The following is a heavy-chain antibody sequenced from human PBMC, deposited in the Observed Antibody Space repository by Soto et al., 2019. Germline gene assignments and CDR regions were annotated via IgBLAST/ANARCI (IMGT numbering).Heavy chain of an antibody. CDR3: ARGDIVVVVAARAPPAFDI. CDR1: GGSFSGYY. J-gene: IGHJ3*02. CDR2: INHSGST. V-gene: IGHV4-34*01. Sequence: PSETLSLTCAVYGGSFSGYYWSWIRQPPGKGLEWIGEINHSGSTNYNPSLKSRVTISVDTSKNQFSLKLSSVTAADTAVYYCARGDIVVVVAARAPPAFDIWGQGTMVTVSS. D-gene: IGHD2-15*01.